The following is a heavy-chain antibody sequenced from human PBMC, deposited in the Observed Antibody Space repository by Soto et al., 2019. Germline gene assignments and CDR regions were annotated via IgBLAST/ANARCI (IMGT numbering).Heavy chain of an antibody. CDR3: ARDKPARRFIVLMVYGNGFDP. Sequence: ASVKVSCKASGYTVTSYAMHWVRQAPGQRLEWMGWINAGNGNTKYSQKFQGRVTITRDTSASTAYMELSSLRSEDTAVYYCARDKPARRFIVLMVYGNGFDPWGQGTLVTVSS. CDR1: GYTVTSYA. V-gene: IGHV1-3*01. J-gene: IGHJ5*02. CDR2: INAGNGNT. D-gene: IGHD2-8*01.